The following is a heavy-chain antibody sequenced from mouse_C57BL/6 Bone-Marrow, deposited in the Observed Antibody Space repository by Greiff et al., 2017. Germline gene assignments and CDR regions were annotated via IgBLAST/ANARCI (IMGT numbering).Heavy chain of an antibody. Sequence: QVQLQQPGAELVKPGASVKLSCTASGFTFTSYWMQWVKQRPGQGLEWIGEIDPYDGYTNYHQKFKGKATLTVDTSSSTAYMQLNSLTPEDAAVYFCTRGCYDVFDYWGQGTTLTVSS. CDR1: GFTFTSYW. D-gene: IGHD2-12*01. CDR2: IDPYDGYT. V-gene: IGHV1-50*01. CDR3: TRGCYDVFDY. J-gene: IGHJ2*01.